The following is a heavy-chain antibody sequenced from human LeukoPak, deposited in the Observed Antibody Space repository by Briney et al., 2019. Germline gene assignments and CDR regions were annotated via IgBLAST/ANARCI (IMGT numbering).Heavy chain of an antibody. CDR2: ISVYNDNT. D-gene: IGHD1-26*01. Sequence: ASVKVSCKASGYSFASFGVNWVRQAPGQGLEWMGWISVYNDNTNYAQKFQGRVTMTTDTSTSTAYMELRSLRSDDTAVYYCVRDGSGSRGYFLHWGQGILVTVSS. V-gene: IGHV1-18*01. J-gene: IGHJ1*01. CDR3: VRDGSGSRGYFLH. CDR1: GYSFASFG.